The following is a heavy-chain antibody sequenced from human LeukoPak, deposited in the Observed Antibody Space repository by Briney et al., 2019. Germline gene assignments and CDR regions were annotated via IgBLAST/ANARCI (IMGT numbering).Heavy chain of an antibody. CDR3: ARESPRYSSSWPSYYYYMDV. V-gene: IGHV1-2*02. D-gene: IGHD6-13*01. CDR1: GYTFTGYY. Sequence: ASVKVSCKASGYTFTGYYMHWVRQAPGQGLEWMGWINPNSGGTNYAQKFQGRVTMTRDTSISTAYMELSRLRSDDTAVYYCARESPRYSSSWPSYYYYMDVWGKGTTVTISS. J-gene: IGHJ6*03. CDR2: INPNSGGT.